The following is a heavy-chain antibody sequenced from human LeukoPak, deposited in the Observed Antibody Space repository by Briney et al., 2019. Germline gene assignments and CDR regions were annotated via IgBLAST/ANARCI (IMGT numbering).Heavy chain of an antibody. CDR1: GYTFTASY. J-gene: IGHJ5*02. D-gene: IGHD1-26*01. CDR2: INPNNGAT. V-gene: IGHV1-2*02. Sequence: ASVKVSCKASGYTFTASYIHWVRQAPGQGPEWMGWINPNNGATDYGKNFQGRVTMTRDTSITTAYMELSRLTSDDTAVYYCARDPGSSHRWNWFDPWGQGTLATVSS. CDR3: ARDPGSSHRWNWFDP.